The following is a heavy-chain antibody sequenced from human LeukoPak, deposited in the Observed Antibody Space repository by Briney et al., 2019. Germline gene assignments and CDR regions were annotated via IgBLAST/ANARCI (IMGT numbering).Heavy chain of an antibody. CDR3: ARGRSSYGKHLDY. V-gene: IGHV1-2*02. CDR2: INPNSGGT. D-gene: IGHD5-18*01. Sequence: ASVKVSCKASGYTFTGYYMHWVRQAPGQGLEWMGWINPNSGGTNYAQKFQGRVTMTRDTSISTAYMEPSRLRSDDTAVYYCARGRSSYGKHLDYWGQGTLVTVSS. CDR1: GYTFTGYY. J-gene: IGHJ4*02.